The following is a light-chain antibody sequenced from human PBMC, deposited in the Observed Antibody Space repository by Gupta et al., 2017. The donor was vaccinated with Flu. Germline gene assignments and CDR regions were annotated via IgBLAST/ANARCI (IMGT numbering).Light chain of an antibody. J-gene: IGLJ2*01. CDR1: SSDVVGYNY. CDR3: TSYAGKNNVVV. CDR2: EVS. V-gene: IGLV2-8*01. Sequence: QSALPQPPSASWSPGQSATISCTGTSSDVVGYNYVSWYHQHPGKAPKLMIYEVSKRPSGVPDRFSGAKSGNTDSLTVSGLQAEDEAYYSCTSYAGKNNVVVFGGGTKLTVL.